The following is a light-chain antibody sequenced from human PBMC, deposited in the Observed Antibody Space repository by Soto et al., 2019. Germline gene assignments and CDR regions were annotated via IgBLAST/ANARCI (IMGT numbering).Light chain of an antibody. CDR1: QTADSNF. J-gene: IGKJ1*01. V-gene: IGKV3-20*01. CDR2: AAS. Sequence: EIVLTQSPGALSLSPGERATLAGRAIQTADSNFLAWYQQTPGQAPRLLIYAASTRATGIPDRFSGSGSGTDFTLTIGRLDPEDFAVYYCLKYGSPPGWTFGPGTKVDIK. CDR3: LKYGSPPGWT.